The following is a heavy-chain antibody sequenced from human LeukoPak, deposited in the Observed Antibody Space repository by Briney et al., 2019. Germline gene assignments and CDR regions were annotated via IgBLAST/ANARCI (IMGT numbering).Heavy chain of an antibody. CDR3: ARPFNWNALHFDY. V-gene: IGHV1-8*01. J-gene: IGHJ4*02. CDR1: GYTFTSYD. Sequence: ASVKVSCKASGYTFTSYDINWVRQATGQGLEWMGWMNPNSGNTGYAQKFQGRVTMTRNTSISTAYMELSSLRSDDTAVYYCARPFNWNALHFDYWGQGTLVTVSS. D-gene: IGHD1-20*01. CDR2: MNPNSGNT.